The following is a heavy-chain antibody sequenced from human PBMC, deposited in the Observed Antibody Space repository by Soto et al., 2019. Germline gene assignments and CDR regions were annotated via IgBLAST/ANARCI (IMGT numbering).Heavy chain of an antibody. J-gene: IGHJ4*02. Sequence: EVHLVESGGGLVQPGGSLRLSCAASGFTFSSYSLNWVRQAAGKGLEWVSYITSSGTTVYYADSVRGRFTISRDNAKNSLYLQMNTLRYDDTAVYYCARSSSTWAYYFDFWGQGTLVSVSS. D-gene: IGHD6-13*01. V-gene: IGHV3-48*02. CDR3: ARSSSTWAYYFDF. CDR1: GFTFSSYS. CDR2: ITSSGTTV.